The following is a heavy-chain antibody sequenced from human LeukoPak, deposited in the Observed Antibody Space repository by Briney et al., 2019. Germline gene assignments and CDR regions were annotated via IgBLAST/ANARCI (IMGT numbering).Heavy chain of an antibody. D-gene: IGHD2-2*02. V-gene: IGHV3-30-3*01. CDR2: ISYDGSNK. J-gene: IGHJ5*02. CDR3: ARGLGIVVVPAAIVP. CDR1: GFTFSSYA. Sequence: PGGSLRLSCAASGFTFSSYAMSWVRQAPGKGLEWVAVISYDGSNKYYADSVKGRFTISRDNSKNTLYLQMNSLRAEDTAVYCCARGLGIVVVPAAIVPWGQGTLATVSP.